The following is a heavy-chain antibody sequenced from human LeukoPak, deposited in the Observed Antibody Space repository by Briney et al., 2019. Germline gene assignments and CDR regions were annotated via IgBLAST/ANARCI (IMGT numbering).Heavy chain of an antibody. CDR1: GGSISSSSYY. Sequence: SETLSLTCTVSGGSISSSSYYWGWIRQPPGKGLEWIGSIYHSGSTYYNPSLKSRVTISVDTSKNQFSLKLSSVTAADTAVYYCARVIAAAGTDWFDPWGQGTLVTVSS. CDR2: IYHSGST. D-gene: IGHD6-13*01. V-gene: IGHV4-39*07. CDR3: ARVIAAAGTDWFDP. J-gene: IGHJ5*02.